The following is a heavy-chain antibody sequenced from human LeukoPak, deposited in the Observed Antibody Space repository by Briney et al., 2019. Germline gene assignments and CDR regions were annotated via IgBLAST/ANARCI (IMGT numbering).Heavy chain of an antibody. J-gene: IGHJ3*02. CDR1: GGSFMNYA. V-gene: IGHV1-69*04. CDR2: ITPIVGRA. Sequence: SVKVSCKASGGSFMNYAITLVRQAPGQGLEWVGWITPIVGRASYAQQFQGRVTIIADKSTATVYMELSSLRSEDTAVYYCARESAQYTYGNSGLSFDIWGQGTMVTVSS. D-gene: IGHD5-12*01. CDR3: ARESAQYTYGNSGLSFDI.